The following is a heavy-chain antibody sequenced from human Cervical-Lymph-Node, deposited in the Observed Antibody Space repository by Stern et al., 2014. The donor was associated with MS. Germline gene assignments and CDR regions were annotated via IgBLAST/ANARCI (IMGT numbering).Heavy chain of an antibody. CDR2: IYPGDSET. Sequence: EVQLLQSGAEVKEPGESLKISCKGSGYRFTDFWIGWVRQMPGKGLEWMGIIYPGDSETRYGPSFQGQFTISADKSLTTAYLQWSSLDASDTAIYFCARFGYTYGVFDSWGQGTLVTVSS. CDR1: GYRFTDFW. J-gene: IGHJ4*02. D-gene: IGHD5-18*01. CDR3: ARFGYTYGVFDS. V-gene: IGHV5-51*01.